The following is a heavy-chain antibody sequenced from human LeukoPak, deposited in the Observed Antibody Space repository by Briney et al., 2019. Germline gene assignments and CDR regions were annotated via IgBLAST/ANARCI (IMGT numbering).Heavy chain of an antibody. V-gene: IGHV4-30-2*01. D-gene: IGHD4-17*01. J-gene: IGHJ6*02. CDR2: IYHSGST. CDR3: ARTTVTTPYYYYGMDV. Sequence: SETLSLTCAVPGGSISSGGYSWSWIRQPPGKGLEWIGYIYHSGSTYYNPSLKSRVTISVDRSKNQFSLKLSSVTAADTAVYYCARTTVTTPYYYYGMDVWGQGTTVTVSS. CDR1: GGSISSGGYS.